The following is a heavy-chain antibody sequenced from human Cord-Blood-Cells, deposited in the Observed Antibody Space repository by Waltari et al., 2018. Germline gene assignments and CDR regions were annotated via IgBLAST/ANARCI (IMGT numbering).Heavy chain of an antibody. D-gene: IGHD3-10*01. V-gene: IGHV3-48*02. CDR1: GFTCSSYS. CDR3: ARDGLINSPDIYYYYYYMDV. CDR2: ISSSSSTI. Sequence: EVQLVESGGGLVQPGGSLRLSCAASGFTCSSYSMTWVRQAPGKGLDWVSYISSSSSTIYYADSVKGRFTISRDNAKNSLYLQMNSLRDEDTAVYYCARDGLINSPDIYYYYYYMDVWGKGTTVTVSS. J-gene: IGHJ6*03.